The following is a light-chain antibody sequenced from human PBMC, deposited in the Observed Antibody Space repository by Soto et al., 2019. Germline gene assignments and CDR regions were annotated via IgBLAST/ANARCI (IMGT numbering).Light chain of an antibody. Sequence: DIQMTQSPSSLSASLGDRVTITCRASQNIDNYLNWYQQKPGKAPKLLIYATSTLQSGVPSRFSGSGSGTKFTLTISSLQAEDFATYFCQESYISPAVSFGGGTKVEIK. V-gene: IGKV1-39*01. CDR3: QESYISPAVS. CDR2: ATS. CDR1: QNIDNY. J-gene: IGKJ4*01.